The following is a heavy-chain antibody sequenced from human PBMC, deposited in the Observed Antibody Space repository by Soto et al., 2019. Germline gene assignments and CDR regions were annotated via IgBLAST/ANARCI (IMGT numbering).Heavy chain of an antibody. CDR1: GGSISSSNW. CDR3: ARVPTMVRADDAFDI. Sequence: QVQLQESGPGLVKPSGTLSLTCAVSGGSISSSNWWSWVRQPPGKGLEWIGEIYHSGSTNYNPSLKSRVTIXXDXSKXQFSLKLSSVTAADTAVYYCARVPTMVRADDAFDIWGQGTMVTVSS. V-gene: IGHV4-4*02. CDR2: IYHSGST. J-gene: IGHJ3*02. D-gene: IGHD3-10*01.